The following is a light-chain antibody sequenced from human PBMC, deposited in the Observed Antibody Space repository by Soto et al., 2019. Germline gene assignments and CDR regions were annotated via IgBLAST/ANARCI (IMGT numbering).Light chain of an antibody. CDR2: WAS. CDR1: RSVFSTSNFPNY. J-gene: IGKJ1*01. Sequence: DIVMTQSPDSLAVSPGGRATINCKSSRSVFSTSNFPNYLGWYQQRPGQPPQLLIFWASTRASGVPDRFRGSGSGTDFTLTISSLQPADVATYYCQQSYSTPRTFGQGTKVEIK. CDR3: QQSYSTPRT. V-gene: IGKV4-1*01.